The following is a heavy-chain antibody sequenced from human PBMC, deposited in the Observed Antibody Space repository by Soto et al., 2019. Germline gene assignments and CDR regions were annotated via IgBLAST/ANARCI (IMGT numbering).Heavy chain of an antibody. D-gene: IGHD2-2*01. CDR1: CGSFSGYY. Sequence: QVQLQQWGAGLLKPSETLSLTCAVYCGSFSGYYWSWIRQPPGKVLEWLGEINHRGSTNYNTSLKIRVTISVVTSKNQFSLKLSSVTAADTAVYYCSRGRLFSSTSCDGYWGHGTMVTVSS. J-gene: IGHJ4*01. CDR2: INHRGST. V-gene: IGHV4-34*01. CDR3: SRGRLFSSTSCDGY.